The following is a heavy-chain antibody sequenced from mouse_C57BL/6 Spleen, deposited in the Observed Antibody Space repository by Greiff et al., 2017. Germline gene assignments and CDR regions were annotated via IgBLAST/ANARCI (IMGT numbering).Heavy chain of an antibody. J-gene: IGHJ2*01. Sequence: VKLVESGPGLVQPSQSLSITCTVSGFSLTSYGVHWVRQPPGKGLEWLGVIWSGGSTDYNAAFISRLSISKDNSKSQVFFKMNSLQADDTAIYYCAKNTANSSGLDYWGQGTTLTVSS. CDR2: IWSGGST. V-gene: IGHV2-4*01. CDR1: GFSLTSYG. D-gene: IGHD3-2*02. CDR3: AKNTANSSGLDY.